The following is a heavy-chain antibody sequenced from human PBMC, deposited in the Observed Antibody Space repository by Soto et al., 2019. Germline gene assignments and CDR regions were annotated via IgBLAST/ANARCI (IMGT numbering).Heavy chain of an antibody. D-gene: IGHD4-4*01. Sequence: ASVKVSCKASGGTFNNLAISWVRQAPGQGLEWMGWISAYNGNTNYAQKLQGRVTMTTDTSTSTAYMELRSLRSDDTAVYYCARSNPWNAFDIWGQATMVTVS. CDR1: GGTFNNLA. V-gene: IGHV1-18*01. J-gene: IGHJ3*02. CDR2: ISAYNGNT. CDR3: ARSNPWNAFDI.